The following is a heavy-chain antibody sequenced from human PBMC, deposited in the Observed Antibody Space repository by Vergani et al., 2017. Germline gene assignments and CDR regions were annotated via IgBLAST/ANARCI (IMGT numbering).Heavy chain of an antibody. CDR3: ARVNTETNGHLYYYYYMDV. J-gene: IGHJ6*03. Sequence: QVQLQQWGGGLLKPSETLSLTCVVNGGSFTSYHWTWIRQSPGEGLEWVGDIDHTGRPDYNPSLKSRLTMSVDKSRNQFSLTLSSVTATDTAIYFCARVNTETNGHLYYYYYMDVWGQETAVTVS. D-gene: IGHD4-11*01. V-gene: IGHV4-34*01. CDR1: GGSFTSYH. CDR2: IDHTGRP.